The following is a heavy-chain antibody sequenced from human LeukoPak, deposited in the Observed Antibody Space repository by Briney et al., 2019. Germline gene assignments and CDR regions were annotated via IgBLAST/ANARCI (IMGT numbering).Heavy chain of an antibody. V-gene: IGHV3-13*01. Sequence: QPGGSLRLSCAASGFTFSSYDMHWVRQATGKGLEWVSAIGTAGDTYYPGSVKGRFTISRENAKNSLYLQMNSLRAGDTAVYYCAELGITMIRGVWGKGTTVTISS. J-gene: IGHJ6*04. CDR2: IGTAGDT. D-gene: IGHD3-22*01. CDR3: AELGITMIRGV. CDR1: GFTFSSYD.